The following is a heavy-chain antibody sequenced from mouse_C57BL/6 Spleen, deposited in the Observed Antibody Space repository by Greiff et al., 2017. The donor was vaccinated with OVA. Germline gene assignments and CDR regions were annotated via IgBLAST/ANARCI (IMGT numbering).Heavy chain of an antibody. CDR3: ARTHYYGSSYWYFDV. D-gene: IGHD1-1*01. CDR1: GFTFSDYG. J-gene: IGHJ1*03. CDR2: ISSGSSTI. Sequence: EVHLVESGGGLVKPGGSLKLSCAASGFTFSDYGMHWVRQAPEKGLEWDEYISSGSSTIYYADTVKGRFTISRDNAKNTLFLQMTSLRSEDTAMYYCARTHYYGSSYWYFDVWGTGTTVTVSS. V-gene: IGHV5-17*01.